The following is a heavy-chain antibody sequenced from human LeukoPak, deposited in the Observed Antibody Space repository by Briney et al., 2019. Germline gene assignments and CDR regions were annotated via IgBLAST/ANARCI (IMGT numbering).Heavy chain of an antibody. CDR1: GGSFSGYY. Sequence: PSETLSLTCAVYGGSFSGYYWSWIRQPPGKGLEWIGEINHSGSTNYNPSLKSRVTISVDTSKNQFTLKLSSVTAADTAVYYCARDDLGYCSSTSCYGAFDIWGQGTMVTVSS. CDR2: INHSGST. D-gene: IGHD2-2*01. V-gene: IGHV4-34*01. J-gene: IGHJ3*02. CDR3: ARDDLGYCSSTSCYGAFDI.